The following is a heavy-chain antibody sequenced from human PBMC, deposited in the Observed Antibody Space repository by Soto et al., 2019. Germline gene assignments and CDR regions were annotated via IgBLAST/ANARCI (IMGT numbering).Heavy chain of an antibody. D-gene: IGHD3-3*01. CDR1: GFSLSTSGVG. V-gene: IGHV2-5*02. CDR3: AHRMGKYGFWNGGYFDY. CDR2: IYWDDDK. Sequence: QITLKESGPTLVKPTQTLTLTCTFSGFSLSTSGVGVAWIRQPPGKALEWLAVIYWDDDKRYSPSLKARLAIAKDTSKNQVVLTMTNMDPVDTGTYYCAHRMGKYGFWNGGYFDYWGQGTLVTVPS. J-gene: IGHJ4*02.